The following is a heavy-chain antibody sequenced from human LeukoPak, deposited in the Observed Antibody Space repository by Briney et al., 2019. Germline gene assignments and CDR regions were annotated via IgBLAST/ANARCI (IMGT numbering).Heavy chain of an antibody. D-gene: IGHD5-12*01. V-gene: IGHV3-21*01. J-gene: IGHJ4*02. CDR2: ISSSSSYI. Sequence: GGSLRLSCAASGFTFSSYSMNWVRQAPGRGLEWVSSISSSSSYIYYADSVKGRFTISRDNSKNTLYLQMNSLRAEDTAVYYCATLVRDGYNRQTKYYFDYWGQGTLVTVSS. CDR1: GFTFSSYS. CDR3: ATLVRDGYNRQTKYYFDY.